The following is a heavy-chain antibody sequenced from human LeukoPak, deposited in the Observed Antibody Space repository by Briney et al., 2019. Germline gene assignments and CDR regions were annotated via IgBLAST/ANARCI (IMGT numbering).Heavy chain of an antibody. D-gene: IGHD3-10*01. CDR1: GFTVSSNY. V-gene: IGHV3-66*01. CDR2: IYSGGST. Sequence: PGGSLRLSCAASGFTVSSNYMSWVRQAPGKGLEWVSVIYSGGSTYYADSVKGRFTISRDNSKNTLYLQMNSLRAEDTAVYYCAKVHRGVSPLEWGQGTLVTVSS. CDR3: AKVHRGVSPLE. J-gene: IGHJ4*02.